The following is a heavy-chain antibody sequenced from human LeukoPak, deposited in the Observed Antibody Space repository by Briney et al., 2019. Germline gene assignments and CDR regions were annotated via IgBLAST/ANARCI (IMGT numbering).Heavy chain of an antibody. J-gene: IGHJ4*02. CDR3: AKLSEVTIFGVVIPDY. CDR1: GFTFSSYA. Sequence: PGGSLRLSCAASGFTFSSYAMSWVRQTPGKGLEWVSAISGSGDSTYYADSVKGRFTISRDNSKNTLYLQMNSLRAEDTAIYYCAKLSEVTIFGVVIPDYWGQGTLVTVSS. V-gene: IGHV3-23*01. D-gene: IGHD3-3*01. CDR2: ISGSGDST.